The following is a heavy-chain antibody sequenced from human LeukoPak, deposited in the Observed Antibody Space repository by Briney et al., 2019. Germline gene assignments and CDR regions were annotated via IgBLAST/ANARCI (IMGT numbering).Heavy chain of an antibody. D-gene: IGHD3-10*01. CDR2: IIPIFGTA. J-gene: IGHJ5*02. V-gene: IGHV1-69*13. CDR1: GGTFSSYA. Sequence: ASVKVSCKASGGTFSSYAISSVRQAPGQGLEWMGGIIPIFGTANYAQKFQGRVTITADESTSTAYMELSSLRSEDTAVYYCARAKHLGITMVRGVPNWFDPWGQGTLVTVSS. CDR3: ARAKHLGITMVRGVPNWFDP.